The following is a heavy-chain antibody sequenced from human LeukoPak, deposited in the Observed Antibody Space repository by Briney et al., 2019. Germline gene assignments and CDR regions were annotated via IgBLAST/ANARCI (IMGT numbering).Heavy chain of an antibody. CDR3: TRSRRDGNDY. V-gene: IGHV3-7*01. D-gene: IGHD5-24*01. Sequence: LPGGSLRLSCAASGFTFSSSWMSSVRQAPGKGLEWVANINEDGSAKYYVDSVKGRFTISRDNAKRSLDLQVNSLRAEDTAVYYCTRSRRDGNDYWGQGTLVTVSS. CDR1: GFTFSSSW. J-gene: IGHJ4*02. CDR2: INEDGSAK.